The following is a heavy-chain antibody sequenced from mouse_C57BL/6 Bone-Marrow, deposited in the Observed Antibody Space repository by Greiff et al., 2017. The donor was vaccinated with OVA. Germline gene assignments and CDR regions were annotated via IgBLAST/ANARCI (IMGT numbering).Heavy chain of an antibody. Sequence: EVQLQESGAELVRPGASVKLSCTASGFNIKDDYMHWVKQRPEQGLEWIGWIDPENGDTEYASKFQGKATITADTSSNTAYLQLSSLTSEDTAVYYCTSYARWDYWGQGTTLTVSS. J-gene: IGHJ2*01. CDR1: GFNIKDDY. CDR3: TSYARWDY. CDR2: IDPENGDT. V-gene: IGHV14-4*01. D-gene: IGHD6-5*01.